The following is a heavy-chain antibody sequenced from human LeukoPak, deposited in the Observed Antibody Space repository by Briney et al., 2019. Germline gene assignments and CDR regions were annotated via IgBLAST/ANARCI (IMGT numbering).Heavy chain of an antibody. J-gene: IGHJ4*02. Sequence: QPGGSLRLSCAASGFTFSSYWMHWVRQTPGKGLVWVSRVSSDRSTTYYADSVKGRFTISRDNAKNTLYLQMNSLRAEDTAVYYCAKYYNSGAYSLDYWGQGTRVTVSS. CDR1: GFTFSSYW. CDR2: VSSDRSTT. V-gene: IGHV3-74*01. D-gene: IGHD3-10*01. CDR3: AKYYNSGAYSLDY.